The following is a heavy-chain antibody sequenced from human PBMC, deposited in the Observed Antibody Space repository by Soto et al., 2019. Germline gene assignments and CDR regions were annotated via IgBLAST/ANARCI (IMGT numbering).Heavy chain of an antibody. V-gene: IGHV4-59*01. Sequence: SETLCRTCTVSASSISSNHCSGIRQPPGKGLEWIGYIYYSGSTNYNPSLKSRVTMSVDTSKNQFSLKLNSVTAADTAVYYCARGWTTTVFIIDYWGLGTRVTVS. J-gene: IGHJ4*02. CDR3: ARGWTTTVFIIDY. CDR2: IYYSGST. D-gene: IGHD4-17*01. CDR1: ASSISSNH.